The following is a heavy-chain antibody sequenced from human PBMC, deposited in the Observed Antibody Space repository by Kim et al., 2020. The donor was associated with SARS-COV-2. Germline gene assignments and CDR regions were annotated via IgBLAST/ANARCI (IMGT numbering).Heavy chain of an antibody. CDR2: ISKDGSNK. J-gene: IGHJ6*01. D-gene: IGHD3-10*01. CDR1: GFTFSSYA. Sequence: GGSLRLSCAASGFTFSSYAMHWVRQAPGKGLEWVAVISKDGSNKYYTDSVKGRFTISRDNSKNTLYLQMNSLRAEDMAVYYCARDYGSGSYYNWYTYYY. CDR3: ARDYGSGSYYNWYTYYY. V-gene: IGHV3-30*04.